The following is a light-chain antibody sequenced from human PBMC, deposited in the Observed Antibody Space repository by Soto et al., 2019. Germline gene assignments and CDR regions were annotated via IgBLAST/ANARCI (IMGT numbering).Light chain of an antibody. Sequence: EIVLTQSPGTLSLSPGERATLSCRASQSVSSSYLAWYQQKPGQAPRLLIYGASRRATGIPDRFSGSGSGPDFTLTISRREPEDFAVYYCQQYGSSRLTFGGGTKVEIK. V-gene: IGKV3-20*01. J-gene: IGKJ4*01. CDR3: QQYGSSRLT. CDR2: GAS. CDR1: QSVSSSY.